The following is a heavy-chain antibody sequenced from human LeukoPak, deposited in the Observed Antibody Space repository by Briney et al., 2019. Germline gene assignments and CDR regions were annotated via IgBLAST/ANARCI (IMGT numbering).Heavy chain of an antibody. J-gene: IGHJ2*01. V-gene: IGHV4-30-2*01. CDR3: ARDLVGVVGGLPYWYFDL. CDR2: IHHSGTA. Sequence: SETLSLTCAVSGVSIKYAGYYWAWLRQPPGKGLEWIGYIHHSGTADYNPSLASRVSFLIDRPKNQFSLELSSVTVADTAVYYCARDLVGVVGGLPYWYFDLWGRGTLVSVSS. CDR1: GVSIKYAGYY. D-gene: IGHD2-15*01.